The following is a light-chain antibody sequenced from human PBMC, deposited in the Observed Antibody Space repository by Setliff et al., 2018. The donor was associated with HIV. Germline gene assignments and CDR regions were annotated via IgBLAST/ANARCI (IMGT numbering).Light chain of an antibody. V-gene: IGLV2-14*03. CDR1: SSDVGAYNY. CDR2: DVS. Sequence: QSVLTQPASVSGSPGQSITISCTGTSSDVGAYNYVSWYQQHPGKAPKLMIYDVSNPPSGVSRRFSGSKSGYTASLTISGLQAEDEAAYYCSSYTGSNTLEVFGTGTKVTVL. J-gene: IGLJ1*01. CDR3: SSYTGSNTLEV.